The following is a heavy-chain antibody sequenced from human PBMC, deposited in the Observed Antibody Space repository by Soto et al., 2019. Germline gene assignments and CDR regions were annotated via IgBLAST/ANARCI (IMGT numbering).Heavy chain of an antibody. CDR3: ARSYDNTGYTPLY. CDR2: ISYSGST. CDR1: GCSISSYY. V-gene: IGHV4-59*01. Sequence: SETLSLTCTVSGCSISSYYWIWIRQSPGKGLDWIGYISYSGSTDYNLSLGSRVTISVDPSKNQFSLKLGSVTTADTAIYYCARSYDNTGYTPLYWGQGTLVTVSS. J-gene: IGHJ4*02. D-gene: IGHD3-9*01.